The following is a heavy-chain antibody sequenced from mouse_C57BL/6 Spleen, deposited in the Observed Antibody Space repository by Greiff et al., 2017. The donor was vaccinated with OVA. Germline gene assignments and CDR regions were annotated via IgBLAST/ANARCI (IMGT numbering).Heavy chain of an antibody. Sequence: EVQLQQSGPELVKPGASVKISCKASGYTFTDYYMNWVKQSHGKSLEWIGDINPNNGGTSYNQKFKGKATLTVDKSSSTAYMELRSLTSEDSAVYYCARRILRSIGYAMDYWGQGTSVTVSS. CDR2: INPNNGGT. CDR3: ARRILRSIGYAMDY. CDR1: GYTFTDYY. D-gene: IGHD1-1*01. V-gene: IGHV1-26*01. J-gene: IGHJ4*01.